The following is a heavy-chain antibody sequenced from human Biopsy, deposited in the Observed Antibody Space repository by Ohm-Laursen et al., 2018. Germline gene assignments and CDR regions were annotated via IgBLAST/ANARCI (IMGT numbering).Heavy chain of an antibody. V-gene: IGHV2-70*11. D-gene: IGHD6-13*01. CDR1: GFSLSARGMC. J-gene: IGHJ6*02. CDR3: ARTPILIVSAGLVYRHRRHLQGMDV. Sequence: KTLTLTCSFSGFSLSARGMCVSWIRQAPGKALEWLARGDWDDYKDYSASLQTKLSISKDTSNDQVVLTVNNVDPADTATYYCARTPILIVSAGLVYRHRRHLQGMDVWGQGIAVTVS. CDR2: GDWDDYK.